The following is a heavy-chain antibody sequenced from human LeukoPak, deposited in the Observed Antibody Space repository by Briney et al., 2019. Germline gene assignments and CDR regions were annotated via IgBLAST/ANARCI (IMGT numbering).Heavy chain of an antibody. V-gene: IGHV1-2*02. CDR2: INPNSGGT. CDR1: GYTFTGYY. CDR3: ARAYYYDSSGYFYYYYGMDV. D-gene: IGHD3-22*01. J-gene: IGHJ6*02. Sequence: ASVKVSCKASGYTFTGYYMHWVRQAPGQGLEWMGWINPNSGGTNYAQKFQGRVTMTRDTSIGTAYMELSRLRSDDTAVYYCARAYYYDSSGYFYYYYGMDVWGQGTTVTVSS.